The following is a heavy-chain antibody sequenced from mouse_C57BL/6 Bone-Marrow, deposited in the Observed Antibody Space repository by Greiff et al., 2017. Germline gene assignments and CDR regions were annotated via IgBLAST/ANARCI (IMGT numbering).Heavy chain of an antibody. V-gene: IGHV1-54*01. Sequence: QVQLQQSGAELVRPGTSVKVSCKASGYAFTNYLIEWVKQRPGQGLEWIGVINPGSGGTNYNEKFKGKATLTADKSSSTAYMQLSSLTSEDSAVYFCARIKGYWYFDVWGTGTTVTVSS. CDR3: ARIKGYWYFDV. CDR1: GYAFTNYL. J-gene: IGHJ1*03. CDR2: INPGSGGT.